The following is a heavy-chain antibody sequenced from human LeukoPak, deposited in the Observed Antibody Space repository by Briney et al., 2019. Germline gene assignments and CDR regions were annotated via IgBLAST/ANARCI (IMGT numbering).Heavy chain of an antibody. CDR3: TTLRMVDY. J-gene: IGHJ4*02. Sequence: ATVKISCKASGYTFTDYYMHWVRQAPGKGLEWVGRVDPEDGEKVYAEKFRGRATITADTSRDTAYMEMSSLRSEDTALYYCTTLRMVDYWGQGTLVTVSS. CDR1: GYTFTDYY. D-gene: IGHD1-14*01. V-gene: IGHV1-69-2*01. CDR2: VDPEDGEK.